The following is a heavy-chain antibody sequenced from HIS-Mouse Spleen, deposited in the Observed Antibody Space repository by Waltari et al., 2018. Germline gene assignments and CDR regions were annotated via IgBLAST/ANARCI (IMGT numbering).Heavy chain of an antibody. V-gene: IGHV3-15*01. CDR3: TTDLTGDREYYFDY. J-gene: IGHJ4*02. CDR2: IKSKTDGGTT. CDR1: GFTFSNAW. D-gene: IGHD7-27*01. Sequence: EVQLVESGGGLVKPGGSLRLSCAASGFTFSNAWMSWVRQAPGKGLEGVGRIKSKTDGGTTDYAAPVKGRFTISRDDSKNTLYLQMNSLKTEDTAVYYCTTDLTGDREYYFDYWGQGTLVTVSS.